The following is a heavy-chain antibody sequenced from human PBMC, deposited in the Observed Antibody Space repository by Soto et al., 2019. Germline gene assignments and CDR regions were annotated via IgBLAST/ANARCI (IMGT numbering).Heavy chain of an antibody. Sequence: QVQLVESGGGVVQPGRSLRLSCAASGFTFSGYGMQWVRQAPGKGLEWVAVIAHDGSDEYYADSVKGRFTISRDNSKNTLYLQMNSLSAEDRAMYYCTRSLGGSSYFVSDHWGQGPLVTVSS. CDR1: GFTFSGYG. CDR2: IAHDGSDE. CDR3: TRSLGGSSYFVSDH. D-gene: IGHD2-15*01. J-gene: IGHJ4*02. V-gene: IGHV3-30*03.